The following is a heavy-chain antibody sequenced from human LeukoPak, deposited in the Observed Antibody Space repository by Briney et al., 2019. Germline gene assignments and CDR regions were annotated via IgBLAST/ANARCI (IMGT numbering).Heavy chain of an antibody. V-gene: IGHV1-46*01. CDR1: GYTFTSYY. D-gene: IGHD3-10*01. CDR3: ASSGSGSDDFVY. CDR2: INPSGGST. J-gene: IGHJ4*02. Sequence: ASVKVSCKASGYTFTSYYMHWVRQSPGQGLEGMGIINPSGGSTSYAQKFQGRVTMTRDTSTSTVYMELNSLRSEDTAVYYCASSGSGSDDFVYWGQGPLVTVSS.